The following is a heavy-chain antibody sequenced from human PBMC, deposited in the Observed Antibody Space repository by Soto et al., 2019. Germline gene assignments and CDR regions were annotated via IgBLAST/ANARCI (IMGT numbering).Heavy chain of an antibody. V-gene: IGHV4-30-4*01. CDR3: ARVADCSGGRCYFSVDY. CDR1: GGSISSGDYY. D-gene: IGHD2-15*01. Sequence: QVQLQESGPGLVKPSQTLSLTCTVSGGSISSGDYYWSWIRQPPGKGLEWIGYIYYSGSTYYNPSLMKRVTKSVDTSKNQFSLKLSSVTAADTAVYYCARVADCSGGRCYFSVDYWGQGTLVTVSS. J-gene: IGHJ4*02. CDR2: IYYSGST.